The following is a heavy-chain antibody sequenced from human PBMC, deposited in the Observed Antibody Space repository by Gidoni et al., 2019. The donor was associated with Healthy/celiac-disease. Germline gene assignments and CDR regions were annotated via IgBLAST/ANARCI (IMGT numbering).Heavy chain of an antibody. J-gene: IGHJ4*02. CDR3: AREPYSSGYSGPIDY. CDR2: ISSSSSTI. D-gene: IGHD3-22*01. V-gene: IGHV3-48*04. CDR1: GFTFSSYS. Sequence: EVQLVESGGGLVQPGGSLRLSCAASGFTFSSYSMNWVRQVPGKGLEWVSYISSSSSTIYYADSVKGRFTISRDNAKNSLYLQMNSLRAEDTAVYYCAREPYSSGYSGPIDYWGQGTLVTVSS.